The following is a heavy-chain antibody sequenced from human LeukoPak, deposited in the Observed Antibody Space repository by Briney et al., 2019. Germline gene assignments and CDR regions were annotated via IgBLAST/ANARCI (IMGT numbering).Heavy chain of an antibody. CDR1: GGSIYSPNW. CDR2: VSHTGST. J-gene: IGHJ4*02. D-gene: IGHD4-17*01. CDR3: ASRDDSGPY. Sequence: SETLSLTCVVSGGSIYSPNWWTWVRQPPGKGLEWIGEVSHTGSTNYHPSLKSRVTISLDKSKNHFSLRVTSMTAADTAVYYCASRDDSGPYWGQGTLVTVSS. V-gene: IGHV4/OR15-8*01.